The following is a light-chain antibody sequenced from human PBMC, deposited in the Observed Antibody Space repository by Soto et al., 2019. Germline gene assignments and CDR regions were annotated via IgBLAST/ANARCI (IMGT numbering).Light chain of an antibody. Sequence: DIQMTQSPSSLSASVGDRVTITCRASQGISNYLAWYQQKPGKVPKLLIYAASTLQSGVPSRFSGSGSGTDFTLPISSLQPEDVATYYCQKYNSAPRLTFGGGTKVEIK. CDR1: QGISNY. J-gene: IGKJ4*01. CDR2: AAS. CDR3: QKYNSAPRLT. V-gene: IGKV1-27*01.